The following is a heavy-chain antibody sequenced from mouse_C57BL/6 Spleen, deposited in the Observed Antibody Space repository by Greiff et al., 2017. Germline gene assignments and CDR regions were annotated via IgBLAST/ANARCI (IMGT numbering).Heavy chain of an antibody. J-gene: IGHJ1*03. CDR3: ARGNYRSYWYFDV. CDR2: ISYSGST. Sequence: EVKLQESGPGLAKPSQTLSLTCSVTGYSITSDYWNWIRKFPGNKLEYMGYISYSGSTYYNPSLTRRISITRDTSKNQYYLQLNSVTTENTATYYCARGNYRSYWYFDVWGTGTTVTVSS. D-gene: IGHD2-1*01. V-gene: IGHV3-8*01. CDR1: GYSITSDY.